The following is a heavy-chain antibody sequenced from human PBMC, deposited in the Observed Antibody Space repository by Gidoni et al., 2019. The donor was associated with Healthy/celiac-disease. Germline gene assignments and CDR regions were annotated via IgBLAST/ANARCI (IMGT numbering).Heavy chain of an antibody. CDR2: INPTRGGT. J-gene: IGHJ2*01. V-gene: IGHV1-2*02. D-gene: IGHD1-26*01. CDR1: GYTFTGYY. Sequence: QVQLVQSGAEVKKPGASVKVSCKASGYTFTGYYMHRGRQAPGQGLEWMGWINPTRGGTPYAQKLQGRVTMTRDTSISTAYMELSRLRSDDTAVYYCARDPDGGSYFHYWYFDLWGRGTLVTVSS. CDR3: ARDPDGGSYFHYWYFDL.